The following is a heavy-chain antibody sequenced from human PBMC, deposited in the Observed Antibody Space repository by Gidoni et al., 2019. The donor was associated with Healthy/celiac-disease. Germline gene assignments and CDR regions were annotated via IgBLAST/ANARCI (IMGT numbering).Heavy chain of an antibody. J-gene: IGHJ4*02. D-gene: IGHD1-26*01. CDR3: ARERSKWELDY. CDR1: GFTFSSYG. CDR2: IWYDGSNK. Sequence: QVQLVESGGGVVQPGRSLRLSCAASGFTFSSYGMHWVRQAPGKGLEWVAVIWYDGSNKYYADSVKGRFTISRDNSKNTLYLQMNSLRAEDTAVYYCARERSKWELDYWGQGTLVTVSS. V-gene: IGHV3-33*08.